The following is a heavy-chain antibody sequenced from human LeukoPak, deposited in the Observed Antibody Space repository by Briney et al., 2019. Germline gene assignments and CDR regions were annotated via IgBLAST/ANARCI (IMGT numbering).Heavy chain of an antibody. CDR3: ARGGRWELPRPYAFDI. Sequence: ASVKVSCKASGYTFTSYGISWVRQAPGQGLEWVGWISAYNAYTNYTQKLQGRVTMTTDTSTSTAYMELRSLRSDDTAVYYCARGGRWELPRPYAFDIWGQGTMVTVSS. CDR1: GYTFTSYG. D-gene: IGHD1-26*01. CDR2: ISAYNAYT. V-gene: IGHV1-18*01. J-gene: IGHJ3*02.